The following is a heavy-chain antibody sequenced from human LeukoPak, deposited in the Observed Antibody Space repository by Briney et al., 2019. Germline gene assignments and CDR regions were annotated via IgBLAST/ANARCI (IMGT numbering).Heavy chain of an antibody. J-gene: IGHJ4*02. CDR1: GFTFSSYG. Sequence: PGGSLRLSCAASGFTFSSYGMHWVRQAPGKGLEWVAVISHDGSNKYYADSVKGRFSISRDNSKNTLYLQMNSLRVEDTAVYYCARDGTGSGFDYWGQGTLVTVSS. CDR3: ARDGTGSGFDY. V-gene: IGHV3-30*03. D-gene: IGHD1-7*01. CDR2: ISHDGSNK.